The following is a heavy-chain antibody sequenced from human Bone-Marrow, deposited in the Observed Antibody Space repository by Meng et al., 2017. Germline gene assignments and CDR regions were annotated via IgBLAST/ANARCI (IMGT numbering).Heavy chain of an antibody. CDR1: GYTFTSSA. D-gene: IGHD6-19*01. CDR2: ITPGSGNT. CDR3: ARDFTSGSSGDP. Sequence: QVQLVQSGAEGKKPGAPVKVSCKAFGYTFTSSAIHWVRQAPGQSLEWMGWITPGSGNTKYSQKFQGRVTITRDTSASTAYMELSTLRSEDTAVYYCARDFTSGSSGDPWGQGTLVTVSS. V-gene: IGHV1-3*01. J-gene: IGHJ5*02.